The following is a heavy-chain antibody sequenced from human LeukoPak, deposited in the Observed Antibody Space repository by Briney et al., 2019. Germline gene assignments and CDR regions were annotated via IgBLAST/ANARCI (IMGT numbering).Heavy chain of an antibody. CDR2: ISISSGII. CDR1: GFTFSSYA. D-gene: IGHD6-13*01. CDR3: AKDQTYSSSWFDY. Sequence: HPGGSLRLSCAASGFTFSSYAMSWVRQAPGKGLEWVSYISISSGIIYYADSVKGRFTISRDNAKNSLYLQMNSLRAEDTAVYYCAKDQTYSSSWFDYWGQGALVTVSS. J-gene: IGHJ4*02. V-gene: IGHV3-48*01.